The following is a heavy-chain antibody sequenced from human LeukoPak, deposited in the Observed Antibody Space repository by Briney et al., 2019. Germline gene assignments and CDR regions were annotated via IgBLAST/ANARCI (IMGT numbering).Heavy chain of an antibody. V-gene: IGHV3-53*05. D-gene: IGHD3-9*01. CDR3: AKDRGYFDWLLGDAFDI. CDR2: IYSGGST. CDR1: GFTVSSNY. Sequence: GGSLRLSCAASGFTVSSNYMSWVRQAPGKGLEWVSVIYSGGSTYYADSVKGRFTISRDNSKNTLYLQMNSLRAEDTAVYYCAKDRGYFDWLLGDAFDIWGQGTMVTVSS. J-gene: IGHJ3*02.